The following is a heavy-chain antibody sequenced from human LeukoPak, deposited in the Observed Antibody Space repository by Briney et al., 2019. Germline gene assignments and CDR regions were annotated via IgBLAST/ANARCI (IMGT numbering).Heavy chain of an antibody. Sequence: SETLSLTCAVSGYSISSGYYWGWIRQPPGKGLEWIGSIYHSGSTYYNPSLKSRVTISVDTSKNQFSLKLSSVTAAGTAVYYCARVGYCSGGSCYDLRFDYWGQGTLVTVSS. V-gene: IGHV4-38-2*01. J-gene: IGHJ4*02. CDR1: GYSISSGYY. CDR3: ARVGYCSGGSCYDLRFDY. D-gene: IGHD2-15*01. CDR2: IYHSGST.